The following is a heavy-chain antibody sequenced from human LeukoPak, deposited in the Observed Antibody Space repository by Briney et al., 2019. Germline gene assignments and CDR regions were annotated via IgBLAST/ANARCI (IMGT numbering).Heavy chain of an antibody. CDR2: ISGNRGNT. CDR1: GFTFSSSA. J-gene: IGHJ4*02. V-gene: IGHV3-23*01. CDR3: AKDRVGAMLYFDH. D-gene: IGHD1-26*01. Sequence: GGSLRLSCAASGFTFSSSAMSWVRQAPGKGLEWVSTISGNRGNTYYADSVKGRFTISRDNSKNTLYLQMNSLRAEDTAVYYCAKDRVGAMLYFDHWGQGTLVTVSS.